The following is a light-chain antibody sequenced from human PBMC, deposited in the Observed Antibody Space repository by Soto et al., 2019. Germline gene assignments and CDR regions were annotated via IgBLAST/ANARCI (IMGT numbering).Light chain of an antibody. V-gene: IGLV2-14*01. Sequence: QSALTQPASVSGSPGQSITISCTGTSSDVGYYNYVSWYRQHPGKAPRLMIYEVNNRPSGVSSRFSGSKSGNTASLTISGLPAEDEGDYYWRSCTSSSSLLYVFGTGTKVTVL. J-gene: IGLJ1*01. CDR2: EVN. CDR3: RSCTSSSSLLYV. CDR1: SSDVGYYNY.